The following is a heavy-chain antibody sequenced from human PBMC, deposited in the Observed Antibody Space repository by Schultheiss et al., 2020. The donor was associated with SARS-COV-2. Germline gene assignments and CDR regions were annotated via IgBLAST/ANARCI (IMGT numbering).Heavy chain of an antibody. J-gene: IGHJ5*02. D-gene: IGHD5-12*01. V-gene: IGHV1-69*13. Sequence: SVKVSSKASGGTFSSYAISWVRQAPGQGLEWMGGIIPIFGTANYAQKFQGRVTITADESTSTAYMELSSLRSEDTAVYYCARFYSGYDFDWFDPWGQGTLVTVSS. CDR1: GGTFSSYA. CDR3: ARFYSGYDFDWFDP. CDR2: IIPIFGTA.